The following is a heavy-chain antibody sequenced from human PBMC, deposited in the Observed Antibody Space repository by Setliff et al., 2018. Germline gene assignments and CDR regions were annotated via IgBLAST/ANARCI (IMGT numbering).Heavy chain of an antibody. CDR2: LDGDSGHI. V-gene: IGHV3-21*01. D-gene: IGHD2-15*01. Sequence: SLRLSCVASGFTFNNYALNWVRQAPGKRLEWVSSLDGDSGHIYYADSLRGRFTISRDNAKNSLYLQMNSLRVEDTAVYYCARRIKEGNHFFDYWGQGTLVTVSS. CDR1: GFTFNNYA. J-gene: IGHJ4*02. CDR3: ARRIKEGNHFFDY.